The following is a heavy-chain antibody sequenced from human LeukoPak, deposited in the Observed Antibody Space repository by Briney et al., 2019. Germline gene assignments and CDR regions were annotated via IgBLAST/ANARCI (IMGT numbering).Heavy chain of an antibody. Sequence: SETLSLTCTVSGGSISSSSYYWGWIRQPPGKGLEWIGSIYYSGSTYYNPSLKSRVTISVDTSKNQFSLKLSSVTAADTAVYYCARHGRVMVINYYFDYWGQGTLVTVSS. J-gene: IGHJ4*02. V-gene: IGHV4-39*01. CDR1: GGSISSSSYY. CDR3: ARHGRVMVINYYFDY. D-gene: IGHD3-22*01. CDR2: IYYSGST.